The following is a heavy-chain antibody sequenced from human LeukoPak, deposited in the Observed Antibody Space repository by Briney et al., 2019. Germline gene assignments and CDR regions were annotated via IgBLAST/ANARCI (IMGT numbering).Heavy chain of an antibody. Sequence: SETLSLTCTVSGGSISSSSYYWGWIRQPPGKGLEWIGSIYYSGSTYYNPSLKSRVTISVDTSKNQFSLKLSSVTAADTAVYFCALTQQYLDEQRFDPWGQGTLVTVSS. V-gene: IGHV4-39*01. J-gene: IGHJ5*02. CDR2: IYYSGST. CDR3: ALTQQYLDEQRFDP. CDR1: GGSISSSSYY. D-gene: IGHD6-13*01.